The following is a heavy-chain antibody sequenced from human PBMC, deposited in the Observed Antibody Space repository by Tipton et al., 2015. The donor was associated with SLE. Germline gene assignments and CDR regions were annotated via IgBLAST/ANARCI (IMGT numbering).Heavy chain of an antibody. CDR2: IYYSVST. Sequence: TLSLTCTVSGGSISSYYWSWIRQPPGKGLEWIVYIYYSVSTNYNPSLKSRVTISVDTSKNQFSLKLSSVTAADTAVYYCARTDGGNSRSWFDPWGQGTLVTVSS. CDR1: GGSISSYY. D-gene: IGHD4-23*01. V-gene: IGHV4-59*08. CDR3: ARTDGGNSRSWFDP. J-gene: IGHJ5*02.